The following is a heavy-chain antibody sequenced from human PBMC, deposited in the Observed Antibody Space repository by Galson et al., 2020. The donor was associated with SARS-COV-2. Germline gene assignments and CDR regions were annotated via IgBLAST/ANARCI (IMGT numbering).Heavy chain of an antibody. J-gene: IGHJ2*01. CDR1: GFTVSSNY. V-gene: IGHV3-53*01. D-gene: IGHD3-16*01. Sequence: GGSLRLSCAASGFTVSSNYMSWVRQAPGKGLEWVSSISNSGNTYYADSVRGRFTISRDNSNNTLYLRMSSLGVEDTAVYYCAKLWGPWPWHFDVWGRGTLVTVSS. CDR2: ISNSGNT. CDR3: AKLWGPWPWHFDV.